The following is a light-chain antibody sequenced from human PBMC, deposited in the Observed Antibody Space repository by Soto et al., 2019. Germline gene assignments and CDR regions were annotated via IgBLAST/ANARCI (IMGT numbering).Light chain of an antibody. V-gene: IGKV1-5*03. CDR1: QSVSSW. Sequence: DIQMTQSPSTLSASVGDRVIITCRASQSVSSWLAWYQQKPGKAPNLLIYKASILKSGVPSRFSRSGSGTVFKLTIRSLTHDDFATYYFQQYDNNSLTFGHGTKVEIK. CDR2: KAS. J-gene: IGKJ1*01. CDR3: QQYDNNSLT.